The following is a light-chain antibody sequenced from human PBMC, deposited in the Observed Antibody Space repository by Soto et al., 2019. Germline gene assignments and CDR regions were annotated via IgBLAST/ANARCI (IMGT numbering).Light chain of an antibody. CDR2: AAS. CDR1: QGISNW. CDR3: QQGHSFPLT. J-gene: IGKJ4*01. V-gene: IGKV1D-12*01. Sequence: DIQMTQSPSSVSASVGDRVTITCRAIQGISNWLAWYLQNPGEAPKLLISAASSLQSGVPSRFRGSGSGTDFTLTLTRLQPEDFATYYCQQGHSFPLTFGGGNKVDIK.